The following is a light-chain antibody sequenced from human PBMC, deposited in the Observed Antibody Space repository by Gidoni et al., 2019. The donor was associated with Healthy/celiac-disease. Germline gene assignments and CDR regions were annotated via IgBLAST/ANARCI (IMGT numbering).Light chain of an antibody. CDR1: RSDVGSYNL. J-gene: IGLJ1*01. CDR2: EGS. V-gene: IGLV2-23*03. Sequence: SALTQPASVSGSPGQSITISCTGTRSDVGSYNLVSWYQQHPGKAPKLMIYEGSKRPSGVSNRFSGSKSGNTASLTISGLQAEDEADYYCCSYAGSSTFAFGTGTKVTVL. CDR3: CSYAGSSTFA.